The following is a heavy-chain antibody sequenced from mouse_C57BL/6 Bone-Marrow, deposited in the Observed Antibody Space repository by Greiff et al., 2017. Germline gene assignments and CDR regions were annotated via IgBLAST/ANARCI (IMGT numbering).Heavy chain of an antibody. D-gene: IGHD1-1*01. Sequence: VQLQQSDAELVKPGASVKISCKVSGYTFTDHTIHWMKQRPEQGLEWIGYIYPRDGSTKYNEKFKGKATLTADKSSSTAYMQRNSLTSGDSAVYCCARDYYAAYYFDYWGQGTTLTVSS. V-gene: IGHV1-78*01. CDR2: IYPRDGST. CDR1: GYTFTDHT. CDR3: ARDYYAAYYFDY. J-gene: IGHJ2*01.